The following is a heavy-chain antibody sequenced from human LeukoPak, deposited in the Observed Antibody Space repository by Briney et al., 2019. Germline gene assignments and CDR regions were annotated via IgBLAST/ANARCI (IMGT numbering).Heavy chain of an antibody. D-gene: IGHD3-3*01. CDR1: GGSISSGSYY. CDR3: ARDYYDFWSGYLPYNWFDP. Sequence: SQTLSLTCTVSGGSISSGSYYWSWVRQPAGKGLEWIGRIYTGGSTNYNPSLKSRVTISVDTSKNQFSLKLSSVTAADTAVYYCARDYYDFWSGYLPYNWFDPWGQGTLVTVSP. J-gene: IGHJ5*02. CDR2: IYTGGST. V-gene: IGHV4-61*02.